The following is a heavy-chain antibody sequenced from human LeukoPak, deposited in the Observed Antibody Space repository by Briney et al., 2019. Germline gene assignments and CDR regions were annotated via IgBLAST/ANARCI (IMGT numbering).Heavy chain of an antibody. V-gene: IGHV3-48*04. CDR1: GFTFSSYS. CDR2: ISSSGSTI. J-gene: IGHJ4*02. Sequence: GGSLRLSCAASGFTFSSYSMNWVRQAPGKGLEWVSYISSSGSTIYYADSVKGRFTISRDNAKNSLYLQMNSLRVEDTAVYYRAKLAKYFYGSETYYFFEHWGQGTPVTASS. D-gene: IGHD3-10*01. CDR3: AKLAKYFYGSETYYFFEH.